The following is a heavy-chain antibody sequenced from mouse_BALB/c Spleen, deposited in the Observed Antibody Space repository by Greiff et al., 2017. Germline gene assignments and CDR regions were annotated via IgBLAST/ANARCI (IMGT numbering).Heavy chain of an antibody. CDR3: ARGGTTVHYYAMDY. CDR1: GFTFSSFG. Sequence: EVKLVESGGGLVQPGGSRKLSCAASGFTFSSFGMHWVRQAPEKGLEWVAYISSGSSTIYYADTVKGRFTISRDNPKNTLFLQMTSLRSEDTAMYYCARGGTTVHYYAMDYWGQGTSVTVSS. J-gene: IGHJ4*01. D-gene: IGHD1-1*01. CDR2: ISSGSSTI. V-gene: IGHV5-17*02.